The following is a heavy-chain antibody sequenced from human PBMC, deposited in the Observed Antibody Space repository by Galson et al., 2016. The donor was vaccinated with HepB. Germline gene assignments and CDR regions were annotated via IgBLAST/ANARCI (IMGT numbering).Heavy chain of an antibody. CDR1: GFIFNSHA. D-gene: IGHD3-10*01. CDR2: ISDIGANT. V-gene: IGHV3-23*01. Sequence: SLRLSCAGSGFIFNSHAMSWVRRAPGKGLELVSAISDIGANTYHADFVKGRFTISRDNSKNTMYLQMNSLRVEDTAVYYCAKERGSRLTMVRGVLDPFDIWGQGTLVTVSS. J-gene: IGHJ3*02. CDR3: AKERGSRLTMVRGVLDPFDI.